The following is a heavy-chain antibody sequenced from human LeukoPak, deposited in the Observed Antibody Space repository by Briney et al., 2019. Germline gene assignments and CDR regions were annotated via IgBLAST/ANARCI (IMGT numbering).Heavy chain of an antibody. D-gene: IGHD2/OR15-2a*01. Sequence: SETLSLTCTVSGGSISNYYRSWIRQPPGKGLEWIGDIFYSGSTNYNPSLKSRVTISVDPSKNQFSLKLSSVTAADTAVYYCARSTLSSGYYYGMDVWGQGTTVTVSS. CDR2: IFYSGST. CDR3: ARSTLSSGYYYGMDV. CDR1: GGSISNYY. V-gene: IGHV4-59*08. J-gene: IGHJ6*02.